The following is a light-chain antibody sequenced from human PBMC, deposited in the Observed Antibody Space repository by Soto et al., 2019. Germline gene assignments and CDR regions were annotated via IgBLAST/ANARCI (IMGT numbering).Light chain of an antibody. V-gene: IGLV2-8*01. CDR1: SSDVGGYNY. J-gene: IGLJ2*01. CDR3: SSYGGSSNLV. Sequence: QLVLTQPPSASGSPGQSVTISCTGTSSDVGGYNYVSWYQQHPGKAPKLMIYEVNKRPSGVPDRFSGSKSGNTASLTVSGLQAEDEADYYCSSYGGSSNLVFGGGTQLTVL. CDR2: EVN.